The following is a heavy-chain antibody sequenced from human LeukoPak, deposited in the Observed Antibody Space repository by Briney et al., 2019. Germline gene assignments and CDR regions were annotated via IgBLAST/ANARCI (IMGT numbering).Heavy chain of an antibody. J-gene: IGHJ4*02. CDR1: GDSITSYY. V-gene: IGHV4-59*01. CDR3: ARVSVTMVDY. CDR2: IYYSGCT. Sequence: KPSETLSLTCTVCGDSITSYYWSWIRQPPGKGLEWIGYIYYSGCTNYNPSLKSRVTISVDTSKNQFSLKLISVTAADAAVYYCARVSVTMVDYWGQGTLVTVSS. D-gene: IGHD3-10*01.